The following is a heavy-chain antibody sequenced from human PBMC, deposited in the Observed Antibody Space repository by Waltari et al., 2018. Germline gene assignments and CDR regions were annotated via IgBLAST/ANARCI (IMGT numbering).Heavy chain of an antibody. CDR3: AREKLMGEYIDY. J-gene: IGHJ4*02. Sequence: EVQLVESGGGVRRPGGSRRLSCAASGFNFDDHGMRWVRQAPGKGLEWVSSINWNGGSTCYADSVRGRFTISRDNAKNSLYLQMNSLRADDTALYYCAREKLMGEYIDYWGQGTLVTVSS. D-gene: IGHD2-15*01. CDR2: INWNGGST. V-gene: IGHV3-20*04. CDR1: GFNFDDHG.